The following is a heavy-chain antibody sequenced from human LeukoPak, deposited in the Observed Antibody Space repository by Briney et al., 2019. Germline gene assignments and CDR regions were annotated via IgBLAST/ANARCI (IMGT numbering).Heavy chain of an antibody. D-gene: IGHD2-15*01. J-gene: IGHJ4*02. CDR2: IKSDGSNT. CDR3: ARAVVVSAIPSD. CDR1: GFAFSNYC. Sequence: PGGSVRLSCAASGFAFSNYCMHWVRQAPGKGLVWVAFIKSDGSNTSYADSVTGRSTISRDNATNTLYLRMNSLRVENTRVNYCARAVVVSAIPSDGGQGTLVTVPS. V-gene: IGHV3-74*01.